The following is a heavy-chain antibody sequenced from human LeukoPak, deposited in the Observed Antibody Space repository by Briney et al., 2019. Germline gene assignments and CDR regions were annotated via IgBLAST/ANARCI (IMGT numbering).Heavy chain of an antibody. V-gene: IGHV4-34*01. CDR2: INHSGST. CDR3: ARGLSAIVH. D-gene: IGHD2-21*02. Sequence: SEALSLTCAVYGGSFSGYYWSWIRQPPGKGLEWIGEINHSGSTNYNPSLKSRVTISVDTSKNQFSLKLNSVTAADTAVYYCARGLSAIVHWGQGTLVTVFS. CDR1: GGSFSGYY. J-gene: IGHJ4*02.